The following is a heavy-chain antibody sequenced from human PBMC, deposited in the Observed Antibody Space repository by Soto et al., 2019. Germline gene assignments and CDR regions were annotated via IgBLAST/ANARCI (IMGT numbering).Heavy chain of an antibody. Sequence: GGSLRLSCAASGFTFSSYWMSWVRQAPGKGLEWVANIKQDGSEKYYADSVKDRFTISRDNSKNTLYLQMNSLRAEDTAVYYCAKDPQLLYWGQGTLVTVSS. CDR3: AKDPQLLY. D-gene: IGHD1-1*01. CDR2: IKQDGSEK. V-gene: IGHV3-7*01. CDR1: GFTFSSYW. J-gene: IGHJ4*02.